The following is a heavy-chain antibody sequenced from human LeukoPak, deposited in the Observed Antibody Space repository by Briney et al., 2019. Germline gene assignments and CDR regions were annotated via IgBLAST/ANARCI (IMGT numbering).Heavy chain of an antibody. Sequence: PSETLSLTCTVSGGSISSGGYYWSWIRQPPGKGLEWIGYIYHSGSTYYNPSLKSRVTISVDTSKNQFSLKLSPVTAADTAVYYCARGGRMTTPRGDAFDIWDQGTMVTVSS. J-gene: IGHJ3*02. CDR2: IYHSGST. V-gene: IGHV4-30-2*01. CDR1: GGSISSGGYY. CDR3: ARGGRMTTPRGDAFDI. D-gene: IGHD4-11*01.